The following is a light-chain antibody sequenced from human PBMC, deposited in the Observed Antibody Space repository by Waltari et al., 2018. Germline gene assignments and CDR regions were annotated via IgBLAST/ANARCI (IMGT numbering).Light chain of an antibody. CDR1: QSISNY. CDR2: GAC. J-gene: IGKJ4*01. V-gene: IGKV3-20*01. Sequence: VILTQSPATLSLSPGERATLSSRASQSISNYLAWYQQKPGQAPRLLIYGACSRATGIPDRFSGSGSGTEFTLHISGLEPEEFAVYYCQKYSSSPTFGGGAKVEIK. CDR3: QKYSSSPT.